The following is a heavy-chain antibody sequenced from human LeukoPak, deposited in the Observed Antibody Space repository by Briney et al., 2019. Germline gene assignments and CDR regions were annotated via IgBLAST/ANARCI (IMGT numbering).Heavy chain of an antibody. CDR3: ARHPWGIKVADY. Sequence: GQSLKFSCKGSRYSFSRTWIGWVRQMPGKGLEWMGIIYPGDSETTYSPSFQGQVTISADKSITTAYLQWDSLKASDTAMYYCARHPWGIKVADYWGQGTLVTVSS. CDR2: IYPGDSET. J-gene: IGHJ4*02. D-gene: IGHD3-16*01. CDR1: RYSFSRTW. V-gene: IGHV5-51*01.